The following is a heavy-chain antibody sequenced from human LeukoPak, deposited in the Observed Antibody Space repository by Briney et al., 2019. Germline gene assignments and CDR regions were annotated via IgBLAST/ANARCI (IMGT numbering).Heavy chain of an antibody. CDR3: AKGVKHIVVVTAQHYFDY. J-gene: IGHJ4*02. D-gene: IGHD2-21*02. Sequence: GGSLRLSCAASGFTFSTYAMNWIRQAPGKGLEWVSSISSTGTYIYYGDLVEGRFTISRDNAKNSLYLQMNSLRAEDTAVYYCAKGVKHIVVVTAQHYFDYWGQGTLVTVSS. CDR1: GFTFSTYA. CDR2: ISSTGTYI. V-gene: IGHV3-21*01.